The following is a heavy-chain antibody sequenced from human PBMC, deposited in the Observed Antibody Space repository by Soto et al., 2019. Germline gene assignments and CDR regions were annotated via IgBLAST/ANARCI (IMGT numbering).Heavy chain of an antibody. CDR3: ARLGSRGGYNYEIGGNNWFGP. V-gene: IGHV4-30-4*01. J-gene: IGHJ5*02. CDR2: THNSGST. D-gene: IGHD5-12*01. CDR1: GASISSGDFY. Sequence: ISTVSGASISSGDFYWSWIRQPPGKGLEWIASTHNSGSTYYNPSLKSRLTISIDASKNQFSLNLSSVTAADTAVYYCARLGSRGGYNYEIGGNNWFGPQGQRTLVTV.